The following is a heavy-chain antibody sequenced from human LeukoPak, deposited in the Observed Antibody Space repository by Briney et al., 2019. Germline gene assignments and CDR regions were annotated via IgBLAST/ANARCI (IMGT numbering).Heavy chain of an antibody. V-gene: IGHV1-69*06. J-gene: IGHJ6*03. CDR3: ARTYNWNYYYYYMDV. D-gene: IGHD1-20*01. CDR1: GGTFSSYA. Sequence: SVKVSCKASGGTFSSYAISWVRQAPGQGLEWMGGIIPIFGTANYAQKFQGRVTITADKSTSTAYMELSSLRSEDTAVYYCARTYNWNYYYYYMDVRGKGTTVTVSS. CDR2: IIPIFGTA.